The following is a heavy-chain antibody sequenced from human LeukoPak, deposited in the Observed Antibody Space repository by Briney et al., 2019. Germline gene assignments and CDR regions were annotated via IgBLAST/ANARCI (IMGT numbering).Heavy chain of an antibody. CDR2: ISGSGGST. CDR3: AKPSSSSWDFDY. J-gene: IGHJ4*02. V-gene: IGHV3-23*01. CDR1: GFTFSSYG. D-gene: IGHD6-13*01. Sequence: PGGSLRLSCAASGFTFSSYGMSWVRQAPGKGLEWVSAISGSGGSTYYADSVKGRFTISRDNSKNTLYLQMNSLRAEDTAVYYCAKPSSSSWDFDYWGQGTLVTVSS.